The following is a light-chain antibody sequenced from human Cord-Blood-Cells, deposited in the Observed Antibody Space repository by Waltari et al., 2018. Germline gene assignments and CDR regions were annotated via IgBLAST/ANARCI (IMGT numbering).Light chain of an antibody. CDR3: QQSYSTWT. J-gene: IGKJ1*01. V-gene: IGKV1-39*01. CDR1: QSISSY. CDR2: AAS. Sequence: DIQMTQSPSPLSASVGDRVTITCRESQSISSYLNWYQQKPGKAPKLPIYAASSLQSGVPSRFSGSGSGTDFTLTISSLQPEDFATYYCQQSYSTWTFGQGTKVEIK.